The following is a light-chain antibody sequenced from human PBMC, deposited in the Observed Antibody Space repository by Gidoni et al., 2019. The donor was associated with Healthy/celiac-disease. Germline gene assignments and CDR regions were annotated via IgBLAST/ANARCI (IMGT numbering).Light chain of an antibody. CDR2: GAS. V-gene: IGKV3-15*01. J-gene: IGKJ4*01. CDR1: QSVSSN. Sequence: EIVMTPSPATLSVSPGERATLSCRASQSVSSNLAWYQQKPGQAPRLLIYGASTRATGIPARFSGSGSGTECTLTISSLQSEDFAVYYCQKYNNWPPELTFGGGTKVEIK. CDR3: QKYNNWPPELT.